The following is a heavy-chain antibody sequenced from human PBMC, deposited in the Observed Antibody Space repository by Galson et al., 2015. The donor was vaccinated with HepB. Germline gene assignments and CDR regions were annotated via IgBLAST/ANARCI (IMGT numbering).Heavy chain of an antibody. Sequence: QSGAEVKKPGESLKISCKGSGYSFPIYWIAWVRQMPGKGLEWMGIIYPANSRTIYSPSFQGQVTFSADKSITTAYLQWNSLEASDTAMFFCARRPDPSMAVAGKPSFDYWGQGTLVTVSS. CDR3: ARRPDPSMAVAGKPSFDY. V-gene: IGHV5-51*03. J-gene: IGHJ4*02. CDR1: GYSFPIYW. D-gene: IGHD6-13*01. CDR2: IYPANSRT.